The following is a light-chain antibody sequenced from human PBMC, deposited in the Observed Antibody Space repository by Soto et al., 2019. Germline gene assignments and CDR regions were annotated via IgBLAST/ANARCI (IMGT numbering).Light chain of an antibody. J-gene: IGKJ4*01. Sequence: GVTQSPGTPSLSPGERATLSCRASQSVSSSYLAWYQQKPGQAPRLLIYGAAIRAAGIPDRFSGSGCGTDFTLTISRREPQDFAVYYCQQYGSSSGVTFGGGTKVDI. CDR2: GAA. CDR1: QSVSSSY. V-gene: IGKV3-20*01. CDR3: QQYGSSSGVT.